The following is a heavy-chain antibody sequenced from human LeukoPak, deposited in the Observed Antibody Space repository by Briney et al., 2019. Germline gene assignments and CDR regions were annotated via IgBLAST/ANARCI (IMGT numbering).Heavy chain of an antibody. Sequence: ASVKVSCKASGYTFTDYYIHWVRQAPGQGLEWMGLINSNSGGTNYAQKFEGRVTMTRDTSISTAYMELSRLRSDDTAIYYCARGILDYYYYMDVWGKGTTVTVSS. CDR2: INSNSGGT. CDR3: ARGILDYYYYMDV. CDR1: GYTFTDYY. J-gene: IGHJ6*03. V-gene: IGHV1-2*02.